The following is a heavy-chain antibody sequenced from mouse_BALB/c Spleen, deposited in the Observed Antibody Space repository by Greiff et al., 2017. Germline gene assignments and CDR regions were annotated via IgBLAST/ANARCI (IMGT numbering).Heavy chain of an antibody. CDR2: ISYSGST. V-gene: IGHV3-2*02. CDR1: GYSITSDYA. J-gene: IGHJ3*01. Sequence: EVQLVESGPGLVKPSQSLSLTCTVTGYSITSDYAWNWIRQFPGNKLEWMGYISYSGSTSYNPSLKSRISITRDTSKNQFFLQLNSVTTEDTATYYCARSYGYVAWFAYWGQGTLVTVSA. CDR3: ARSYGYVAWFAY. D-gene: IGHD2-2*01.